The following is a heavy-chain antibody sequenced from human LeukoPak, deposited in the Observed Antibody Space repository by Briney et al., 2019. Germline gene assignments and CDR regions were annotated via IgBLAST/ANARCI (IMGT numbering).Heavy chain of an antibody. D-gene: IGHD3/OR15-3a*01. CDR1: GFTYDDYA. J-gene: IGHJ4*02. V-gene: IGHV3-43*02. Sequence: GGSLRLSCAASGFTYDDYAMHWVRQAPGRGLEWVSLITGDGGSTYYADSVKGRFTISRDNSKSSLYLQMNSLTTEDTALYYCARTGNFDCWGQGTLVTVSS. CDR3: ARTGNFDC. CDR2: ITGDGGST.